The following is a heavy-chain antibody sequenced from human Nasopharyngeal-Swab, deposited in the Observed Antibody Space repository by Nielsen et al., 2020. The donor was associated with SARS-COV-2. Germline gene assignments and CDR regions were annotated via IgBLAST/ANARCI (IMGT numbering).Heavy chain of an antibody. J-gene: IGHJ6*03. CDR3: ARARGAYGDYYYYYYTDV. CDR1: GDSVSSSSAA. D-gene: IGHD4-17*01. V-gene: IGHV6-1*01. Sequence: SETPLTCAISGDSVSSSSAAWNWIRQSPSRGLEWLGRTYYRSKWYNDYAVSVKRRITINPDTSKNQFSLHLNSVTPEDTAVYYCARARGAYGDYYYYYYTDVWGKGTTVTVSS. CDR2: TYYRSKWYN.